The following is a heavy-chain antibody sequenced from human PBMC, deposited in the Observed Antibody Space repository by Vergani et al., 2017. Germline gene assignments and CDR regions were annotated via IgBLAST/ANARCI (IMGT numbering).Heavy chain of an antibody. CDR2: INTTTVNP. D-gene: IGHD3-16*01. CDR3: ACAKRGRLAGGVFDS. CDR1: GYTLNTYA. Sequence: QVLVVQSGSEFKKPGASVKVSCKTSGYTLNTYAICWVRKAPGQGLEWMGWINTTTVNPTYARAFTGRFVFSLDTSISTPFLQIGSLKAEDTALYFFACAKRGRLAGGVFDSWGQGNLLTGSS. V-gene: IGHV7-4-1*01. J-gene: IGHJ4*01.